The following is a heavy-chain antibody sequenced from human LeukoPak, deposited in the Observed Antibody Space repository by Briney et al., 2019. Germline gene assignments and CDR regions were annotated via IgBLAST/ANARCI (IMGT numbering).Heavy chain of an antibody. CDR3: ATTGSGSYYDY. V-gene: IGHV3-7*01. CDR2: INEDGSEK. CDR1: GFTFRSHW. J-gene: IGHJ4*02. D-gene: IGHD1-26*01. Sequence: PGGSLRLSCAASGFTFRSHWMSWVRQAPGKGLEWVANINEDGSEKYYVDSVKGRFTISRDNAKNSLFLQMNSLRAEDTAVYYCATTGSGSYYDYWGQGTLVTVSS.